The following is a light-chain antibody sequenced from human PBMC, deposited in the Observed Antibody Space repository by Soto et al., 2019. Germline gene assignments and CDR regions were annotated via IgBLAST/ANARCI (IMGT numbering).Light chain of an antibody. CDR3: AAWDDSLRGYV. CDR2: RSN. J-gene: IGLJ1*01. V-gene: IGLV1-47*01. Sequence: QSVLTQSPSASGTPGQRATICCSGSSXNIGINYVYWYQQLPGTAPKLLIYRSNQRPSGVPDRFSGSKSGTSASLAISGLRFEDEADYYCAAWDDSLRGYVFGTGTKVTVL. CDR1: SXNIGINY.